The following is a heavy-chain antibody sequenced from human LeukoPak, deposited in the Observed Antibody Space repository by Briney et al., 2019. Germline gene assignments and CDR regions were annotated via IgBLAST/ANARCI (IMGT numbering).Heavy chain of an antibody. J-gene: IGHJ4*02. CDR2: INPNSGGT. D-gene: IGHD1-26*01. V-gene: IGHV1-2*02. CDR1: GYTFTGYY. Sequence: ASVKVSCKASGYTFTGYYMHWVRQAPGQGLERMGWINPNSGGTKYAQKLQGRVTINKDKATRTAYMELRSLRSDDTAVYYCARELPDMGEPIDYWGQGTLVTVSS. CDR3: ARELPDMGEPIDY.